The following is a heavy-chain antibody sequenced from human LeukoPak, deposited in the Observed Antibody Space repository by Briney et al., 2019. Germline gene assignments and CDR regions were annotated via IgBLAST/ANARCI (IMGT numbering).Heavy chain of an antibody. CDR1: GYTFTTYG. CDR3: ARGRQNSGSYSDAFDI. Sequence: GGSLRLSCAASGYTFTTYGMHWVRQAPGKGLEWVAFIRYDGTNKYYADSVKGRFTISRDNSQNIVDLQMNSLRAEDTAVYYCARGRQNSGSYSDAFDIWGQGTMVTVSS. V-gene: IGHV3-30*02. D-gene: IGHD1-26*01. J-gene: IGHJ3*02. CDR2: IRYDGTNK.